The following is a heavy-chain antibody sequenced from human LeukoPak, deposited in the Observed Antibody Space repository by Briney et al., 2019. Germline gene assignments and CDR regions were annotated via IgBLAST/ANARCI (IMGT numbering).Heavy chain of an antibody. CDR2: IYHSGST. V-gene: IGHV4-30-2*01. J-gene: IGHJ5*02. CDR1: GGSISSGGYS. D-gene: IGHD3-22*01. CDR3: ARGGSGYYYTWFDP. Sequence: SQTLSLTCAVSGGSISSGGYSWSWIRQPPGKGLEWIGYIYHSGSTYYNPSLKSRVTISVDRSKNQFSLKLSSVTAADTAVYYCARGGSGYYYTWFDPWGQGTLVTVSS.